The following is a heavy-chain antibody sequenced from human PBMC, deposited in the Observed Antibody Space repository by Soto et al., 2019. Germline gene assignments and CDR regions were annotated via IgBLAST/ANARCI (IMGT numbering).Heavy chain of an antibody. D-gene: IGHD3-3*02. CDR3: ASPKIAFYNWFDP. V-gene: IGHV4-39*01. CDR2: IYYSGST. CDR1: GGSISSGYYY. J-gene: IGHJ5*02. Sequence: SETLSLTCTVSGGSISSGYYYWGWIRQPPGKGLEWIGSIYYSGSTYYNPSLKSRVTISVDTSKNQFSLKLSSVTAADTAVYYCASPKIAFYNWFDPWGQGTLVTVSS.